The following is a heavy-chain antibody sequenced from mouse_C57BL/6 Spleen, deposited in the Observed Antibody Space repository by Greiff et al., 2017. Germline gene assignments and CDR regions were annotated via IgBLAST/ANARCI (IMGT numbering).Heavy chain of an antibody. Sequence: QVQLQQSGAELVRPGTSVKVSCKASGYAFTNYLIEWVKQRPGQGLEWIGVINPGSGGTNYNEKFKGKATLTADKSSSTAYMQLSSLTSEDSAVYFCAMEGSNYYAMDYWGQGTSVTVSS. V-gene: IGHV1-54*01. CDR1: GYAFTNYL. CDR2: INPGSGGT. J-gene: IGHJ4*01. CDR3: AMEGSNYYAMDY.